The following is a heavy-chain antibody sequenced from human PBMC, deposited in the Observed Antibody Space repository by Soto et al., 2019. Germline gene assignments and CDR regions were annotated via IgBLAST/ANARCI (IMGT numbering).Heavy chain of an antibody. CDR1: GFPFRSYA. CDR3: ARAMDTAMASKDNWFDP. Sequence: PGGSLRLSCAAPGFPFRSYAMHWVRQAPGKGLEWVAAISYDENNRYYTDSVKGRFTISRDNSKNTLYLQVNSLRAEDTAVYYCARAMDTAMASKDNWFDP. CDR2: ISYDENNR. J-gene: IGHJ5*02. D-gene: IGHD5-18*01. V-gene: IGHV3-30-3*01.